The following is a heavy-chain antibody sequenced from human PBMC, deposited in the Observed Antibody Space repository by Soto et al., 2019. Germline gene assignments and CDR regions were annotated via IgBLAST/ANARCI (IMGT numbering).Heavy chain of an antibody. Sequence: SETLSLTCTVSGGSVISGSYYWSWIRQPPGKGLEWIGYIYYSGSTNYNPSLKSRVTISVDTSKNQFSLKLSSVTAADTAVYYCARATYDYVWGSYRYRMYYFDYWGQGTLVTVSS. V-gene: IGHV4-61*01. J-gene: IGHJ4*02. CDR1: GGSVISGSYY. D-gene: IGHD3-16*02. CDR3: ARATYDYVWGSYRYRMYYFDY. CDR2: IYYSGST.